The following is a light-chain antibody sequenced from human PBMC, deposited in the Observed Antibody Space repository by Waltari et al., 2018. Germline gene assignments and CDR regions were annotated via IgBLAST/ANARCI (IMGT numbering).Light chain of an antibody. CDR2: DAS. CDR1: QSVSRSY. Sequence: EIVLTQSPATLSLSPGERATLSCGASQSVSRSYLAWYQQKPGLAPRLLIYDASSRATGIPDRFSGSGSGTDFTLTISRLEPEDFAVYYCQQYGSSDVTFGQGTKVEIK. CDR3: QQYGSSDVT. J-gene: IGKJ1*01. V-gene: IGKV3D-20*01.